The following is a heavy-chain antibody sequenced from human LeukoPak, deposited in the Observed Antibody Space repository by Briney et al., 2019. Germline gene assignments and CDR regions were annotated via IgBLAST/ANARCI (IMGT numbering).Heavy chain of an antibody. Sequence: LETLSLTCTVSGGSIRSYYWSWIRQPPGMGLEWIGCIYTRGNTNYNPSLQSRLAISADTSKNQFSLKLSSVTAADTAIYYCVRGRYYYDNWGQGTLVTVSS. CDR2: IYTRGNT. CDR3: VRGRYYYDN. CDR1: GGSIRSYY. J-gene: IGHJ4*02. V-gene: IGHV4-59*01.